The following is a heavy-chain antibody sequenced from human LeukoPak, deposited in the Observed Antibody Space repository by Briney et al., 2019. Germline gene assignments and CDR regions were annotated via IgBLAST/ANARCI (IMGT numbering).Heavy chain of an antibody. CDR1: GYTFTGYY. V-gene: IGHV1-2*02. J-gene: IGHJ4*02. Sequence: ASVKVSCKASGYTFTGYYMHWVRQAPGQGLEWMGWINPNSGGTNYAQKFQGRVTMTRDTSISTAYMELSRLRSDDTAVYYCAREGGPNGYTYYFDYWGQGTLVTVSS. D-gene: IGHD3-16*01. CDR3: AREGGPNGYTYYFDY. CDR2: INPNSGGT.